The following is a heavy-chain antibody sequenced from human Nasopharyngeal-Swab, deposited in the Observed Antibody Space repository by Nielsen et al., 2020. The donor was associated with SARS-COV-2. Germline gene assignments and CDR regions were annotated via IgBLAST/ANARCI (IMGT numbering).Heavy chain of an antibody. CDR3: ARGLTTVTTWGDY. D-gene: IGHD4-17*01. J-gene: IGHJ4*02. Sequence: GSVQVSCQASGCTFTSYAMNWVRQAPGQGLEWMGWINTKTGNPTYVQGFTGRCVFSLDTSDRTAYRQISSLTAEDTDVYYCARGLTTVTTWGDYWGQGTLVTVSS. V-gene: IGHV7-4-1*02. CDR2: INTKTGNP. CDR1: GCTFTSYA.